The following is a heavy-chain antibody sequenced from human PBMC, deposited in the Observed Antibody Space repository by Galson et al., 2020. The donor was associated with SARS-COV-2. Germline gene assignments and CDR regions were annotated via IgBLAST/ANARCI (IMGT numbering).Heavy chain of an antibody. D-gene: IGHD3-9*01. CDR2: IYATGST. J-gene: IGHJ4*02. V-gene: IGHV4-61*02. CDR3: ARFGYYNILTGYYTYDFDS. CDR1: GGSITSGNYY. Sequence: LSLTCTVSGGSITSGNYYWSWIRQPAGKGLEWIGRIYATGSTNYNPSLKSRVTMSVDTSKNQFSLKLRSVTAADTAVYYCARFGYYNILTGYYTYDFDSWGQGILVTVSS.